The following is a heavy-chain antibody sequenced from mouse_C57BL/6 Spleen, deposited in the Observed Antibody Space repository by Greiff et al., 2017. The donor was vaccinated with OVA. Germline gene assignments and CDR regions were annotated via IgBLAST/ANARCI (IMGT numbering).Heavy chain of an antibody. J-gene: IGHJ2*01. D-gene: IGHD1-1*01. V-gene: IGHV1-26*01. CDR3: ARSYYYYGSD. CDR2: INPNNGGT. Sequence: VQLQQSGPELVKPGASVKISCKASGYTFTDYYMNWVKQSHGKSLEWIGDINPNNGGTSYNQKFKGKATLTVDKSSSTAYMELRSLTSEDSAVYYCARSYYYYGSDWGQGTTLTVSS. CDR1: GYTFTDYY.